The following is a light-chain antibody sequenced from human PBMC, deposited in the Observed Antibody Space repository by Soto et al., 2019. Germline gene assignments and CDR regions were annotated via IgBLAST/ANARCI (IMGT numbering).Light chain of an antibody. CDR2: DVS. V-gene: IGLV2-14*01. CDR3: SSYTSSTTRV. CDR1: SSDVGDYNY. J-gene: IGLJ1*01. Sequence: QSALTQPASVSGSPGQSITISCTGTSSDVGDYNYVSWYQQHPGKAPKLMIYDVSNRPSGVSNRFSGSKSGSTASLTISELQAEDEADYYCSSYTSSTTRVFGTGTKVTVL.